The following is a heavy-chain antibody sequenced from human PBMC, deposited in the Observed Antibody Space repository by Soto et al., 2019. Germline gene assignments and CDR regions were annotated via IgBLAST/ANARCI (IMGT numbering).Heavy chain of an antibody. J-gene: IGHJ3*02. Sequence: EVQLLESGGGLGQPGGSLRLSCAASGFTFRDYAMSWVRQAPGKGLEWVSTISGSLGSAYYADSVKGRFTISRDNSNNYLYLQMNSLRAEDTAVYYCVEDSGLPDFGVVIHAFDIWGPGTLVTVSS. CDR3: VEDSGLPDFGVVIHAFDI. D-gene: IGHD3-3*01. CDR1: GFTFRDYA. CDR2: ISGSLGSA. V-gene: IGHV3-23*01.